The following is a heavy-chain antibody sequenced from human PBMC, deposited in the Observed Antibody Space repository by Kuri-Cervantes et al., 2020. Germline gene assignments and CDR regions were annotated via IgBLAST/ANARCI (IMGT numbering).Heavy chain of an antibody. Sequence: SETLSLTCAVYGGSFSGYYWSWIRQPPGKGLEWIGEINHSGSTNYNPSLKSRVTISVDTSKNQFSLKLSSVTAADTAVYYCARPRYSSSSPGYFDYWGQGTLVTVSS. CDR1: GGSFSGYY. CDR3: ARPRYSSSSPGYFDY. J-gene: IGHJ4*02. D-gene: IGHD6-6*01. V-gene: IGHV4-34*01. CDR2: INHSGST.